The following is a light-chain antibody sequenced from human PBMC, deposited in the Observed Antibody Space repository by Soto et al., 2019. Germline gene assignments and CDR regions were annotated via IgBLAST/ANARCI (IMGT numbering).Light chain of an antibody. CDR1: QTISSL. V-gene: IGKV1-5*03. CDR2: KAS. CDR3: QQYTSYSPYT. Sequence: DIQMTQSPSTLSASIGDRVTITCRASQTISSLLAWYQQKPGKAPKLLIYKASTLETGVPSRFSGSGSGTEVTLTISSLQPDDFATYYCQQYTSYSPYTFGQGTRLEI. J-gene: IGKJ2*01.